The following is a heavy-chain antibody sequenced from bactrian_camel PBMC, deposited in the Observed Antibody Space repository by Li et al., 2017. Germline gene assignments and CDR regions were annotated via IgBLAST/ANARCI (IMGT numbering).Heavy chain of an antibody. J-gene: IGHJ4*01. Sequence: QLVESGGGSVPAGGYLTLSCRAVGYTYNNACMGWFRQAPGKEREFVSSIGPDGTTAYADSAKGRFTISQQHSTDTVYLQMNSLKPEDTAVYYCVRDGGGSWIPSYEYNYWARGPRSPSP. CDR2: IGPDGTT. D-gene: IGHD6*01. CDR3: VRDGGGSWIPSYEYNY. V-gene: IGHV3S60*01. CDR1: GYTYNNAC.